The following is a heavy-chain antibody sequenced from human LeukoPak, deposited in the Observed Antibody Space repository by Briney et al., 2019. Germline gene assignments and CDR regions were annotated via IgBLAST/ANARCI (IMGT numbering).Heavy chain of an antibody. V-gene: IGHV1-69*04. CDR2: IIPILGIA. D-gene: IGHD6-6*01. J-gene: IGHJ6*02. Sequence: GASVKVSCKASGGTFSSYATSWVRQAPGQGLECMGRIIPILGIANYAQKFQGRVTITADKSTSTAYMELSSLRSEDTAVYYCAGRLGSSSYYYYYGMDVWGQGTTVTVSS. CDR3: AGRLGSSSYYYYYGMDV. CDR1: GGTFSSYA.